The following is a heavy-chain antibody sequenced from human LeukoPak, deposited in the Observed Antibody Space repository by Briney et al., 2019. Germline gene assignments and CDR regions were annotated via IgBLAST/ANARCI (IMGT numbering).Heavy chain of an antibody. CDR3: ARGPYSYDSSGAFDI. D-gene: IGHD3-22*01. CDR1: GGSISSSSYY. V-gene: IGHV4-61*05. CDR2: ISSSGGT. Sequence: SETLSLTCTVSGGSISSSSYYWGWIRQPPGKGLEWIGRISSSGGTNYNPSLKSRVTISVDTSKNQFSLKLSSVTAADTAVYFCARGPYSYDSSGAFDIWGQGTMVTVSS. J-gene: IGHJ3*02.